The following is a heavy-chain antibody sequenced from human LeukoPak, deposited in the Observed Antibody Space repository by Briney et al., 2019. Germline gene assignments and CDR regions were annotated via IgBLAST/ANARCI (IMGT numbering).Heavy chain of an antibody. CDR3: VKDYGTRGTGGAYLDA. Sequence: GRSLRLSCAASGFTFSNYGMHWVRQAPGKGLEWMTFIQYDERNKKYADSMKGRFTISRDNSKNTLYLQMNSLRTEDTAIYYCVKDYGTRGTGGAYLDAWGQGTLVTVSS. J-gene: IGHJ5*02. CDR2: IQYDERNK. CDR1: GFTFSNYG. V-gene: IGHV3-30*02. D-gene: IGHD1-1*01.